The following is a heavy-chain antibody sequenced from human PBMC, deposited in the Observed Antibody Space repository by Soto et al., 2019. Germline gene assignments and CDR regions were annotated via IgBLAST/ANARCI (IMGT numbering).Heavy chain of an antibody. CDR3: ARHHRYCTGGSCYAIDS. J-gene: IGHJ4*02. V-gene: IGHV4-59*08. Sequence: WIWIRQPPGKEPEWIAYIYYTGSTSYNPSLKSRVTISLDTSKNQFSLNLSSVTAADTAVYYCARHHRYCTGGSCYAIDSWGQGTLVTVSS. D-gene: IGHD2-15*01. CDR2: IYYTGST.